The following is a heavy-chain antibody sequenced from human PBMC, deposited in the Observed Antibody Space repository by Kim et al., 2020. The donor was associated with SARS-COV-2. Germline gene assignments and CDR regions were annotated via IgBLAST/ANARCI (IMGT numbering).Heavy chain of an antibody. Sequence: KGRFTIPRDNAKNSLYLQMNSLRAEDTALYYCAKVLAPRGKLELLYYFDYWGQGTLVTVSS. V-gene: IGHV3-9*01. J-gene: IGHJ4*02. D-gene: IGHD1-7*01. CDR3: AKVLAPRGKLELLYYFDY.